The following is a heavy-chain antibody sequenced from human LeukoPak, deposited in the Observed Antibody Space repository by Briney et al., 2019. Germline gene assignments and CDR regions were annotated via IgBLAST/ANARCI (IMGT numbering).Heavy chain of an antibody. CDR2: IYYSGST. V-gene: IGHV4-39*07. CDR1: GASISSSGHY. Sequence: MASETLSLTCSVSGASISSSGHYWGWIRQPPGKGLEWIGSIYYSGSTYYNPSLKSRVTISGDMSKNQFSLNLTSVTAADTAVYYCARGQQLSWFDPWGQGTLVTVSS. J-gene: IGHJ5*02. CDR3: ARGQQLSWFDP. D-gene: IGHD6-13*01.